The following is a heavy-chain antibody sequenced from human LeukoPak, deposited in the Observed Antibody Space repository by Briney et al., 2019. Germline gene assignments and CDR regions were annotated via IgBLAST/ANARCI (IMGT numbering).Heavy chain of an antibody. CDR3: ARVSRGSFWFDP. J-gene: IGHJ5*02. D-gene: IGHD1-26*01. Sequence: ASVKVSCKASGYTFTSYYMHWVRQAPGQGLEWMGIINPSGGSTSYAQKFQGRVTMTRDTSISTVYMELSRLKSDDTAVYYCARVSRGSFWFDPWGQGTLVTVSS. V-gene: IGHV1-46*01. CDR2: INPSGGST. CDR1: GYTFTSYY.